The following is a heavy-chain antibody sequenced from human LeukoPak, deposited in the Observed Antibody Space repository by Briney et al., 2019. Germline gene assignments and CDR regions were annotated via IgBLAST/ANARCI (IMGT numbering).Heavy chain of an antibody. V-gene: IGHV1-46*01. CDR3: ARATYYYDSSGLDFDY. D-gene: IGHD3-22*01. Sequence: ASVKVSCKASGYTFTGYYMHWVRQAPGQVLEWMGLINPDGGNTNYAQNFQGRVTLTRDTSTSTVYMELSSLRSEDMAVYYCARATYYYDSSGLDFDYWGQGTLVTVSS. CDR2: INPDGGNT. J-gene: IGHJ4*02. CDR1: GYTFTGYY.